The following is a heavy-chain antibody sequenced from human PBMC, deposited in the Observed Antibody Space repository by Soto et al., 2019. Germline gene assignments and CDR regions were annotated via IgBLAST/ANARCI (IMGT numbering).Heavy chain of an antibody. CDR1: GGSISSGGYY. J-gene: IGHJ4*02. Sequence: QVQLQESGPGLVKPSQTLSLTCTVSGGSISSGGYYWSWIRQHPGKGLEWIGYIYYSGGTYYNPSLKSRVTRSASTSKNQYSMRLSSVTAADTAVYYCARSAGVAAAGPFDYWGQGTLVTVSS. D-gene: IGHD6-13*01. V-gene: IGHV4-31*03. CDR2: IYYSGGT. CDR3: ARSAGVAAAGPFDY.